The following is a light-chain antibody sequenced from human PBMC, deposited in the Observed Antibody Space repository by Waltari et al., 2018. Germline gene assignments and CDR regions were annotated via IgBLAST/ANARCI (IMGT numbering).Light chain of an antibody. CDR3: CSYAGDYAWV. V-gene: IGLV2-11*01. CDR2: DVN. Sequence: QSSPTQPRSVSGSPGQSVTISCTGTISDVGNYNYVSWYQQHPGEAPKVMIYDVNKRPSGVPNRFSGSKSGNTASLTISGLQADDEADYYCCSYAGDYAWVFGGGTKLTVL. CDR1: ISDVGNYNY. J-gene: IGLJ3*02.